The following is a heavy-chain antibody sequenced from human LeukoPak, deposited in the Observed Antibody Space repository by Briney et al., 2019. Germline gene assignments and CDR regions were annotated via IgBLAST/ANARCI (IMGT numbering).Heavy chain of an antibody. D-gene: IGHD3-22*01. V-gene: IGHV1-2*02. J-gene: IGHJ4*02. CDR2: INPNSGGT. CDR1: GYTFTCYY. Sequence: ASVKVSCKASGYTFTCYYVHWVRQAPGQGLEWMGWINPNSGGTNYAQKVQGRVSMTRDTAITTAYMELSRLRSDDTAVYYCARGYYYDSSGYLLFDYWGEGTLVTVSS. CDR3: ARGYYYDSSGYLLFDY.